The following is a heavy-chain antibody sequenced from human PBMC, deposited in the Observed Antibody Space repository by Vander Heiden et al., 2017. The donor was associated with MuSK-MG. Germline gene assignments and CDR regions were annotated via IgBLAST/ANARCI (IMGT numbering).Heavy chain of an antibody. D-gene: IGHD1-26*01. CDR3: VRHEGGRSFDA. V-gene: IGHV5-51*01. J-gene: IGHJ4*02. CDR1: GYSFTNFW. CDR2: VYPGDSET. Sequence: EVQLVQSGAEVKKPGESLRISCQASGYSFTNFWIGWVRQMPGKGLEWMGLVYPGDSETTYSPSFQGQVTISADKSSRTAYLQWNSLKASDTAIYYCVRHEGGRSFDAWGQGTLVTASS.